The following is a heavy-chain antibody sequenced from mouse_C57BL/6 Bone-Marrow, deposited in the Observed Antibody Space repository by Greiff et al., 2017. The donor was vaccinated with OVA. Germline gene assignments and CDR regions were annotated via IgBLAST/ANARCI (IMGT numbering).Heavy chain of an antibody. V-gene: IGHV2-2*01. Sequence: VKLQESGPGLVQPSQSLSITCTVSGFSLTSYGVHWVRQSPGKGLEWLGVIWSGGSTDYNAAFISRLSISKDNSKSQVFFKMNSLQADDTAIYYCARKFAMVTTWYFDVWGTGTTVTVSS. CDR1: GFSLTSYG. CDR3: ARKFAMVTTWYFDV. CDR2: IWSGGST. D-gene: IGHD2-2*01. J-gene: IGHJ1*03.